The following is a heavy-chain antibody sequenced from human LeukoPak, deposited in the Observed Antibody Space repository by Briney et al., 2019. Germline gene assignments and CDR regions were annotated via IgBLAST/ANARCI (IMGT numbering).Heavy chain of an antibody. D-gene: IGHD2-2*01. J-gene: IGHJ6*03. CDR1: GGTFSSYA. CDR2: IIPIFGTA. Sequence: GASVKVSCKASGGTFSSYAISWVRQAPGQGLEWMGGIIPIFGTANYAQKFQGRVTITADKSTSTAYMELSSLRSEDTAVYYCARDRGERLVVPAATNYYYYYMDVWGKGTTVTVSS. V-gene: IGHV1-69*06. CDR3: ARDRGERLVVPAATNYYYYYMDV.